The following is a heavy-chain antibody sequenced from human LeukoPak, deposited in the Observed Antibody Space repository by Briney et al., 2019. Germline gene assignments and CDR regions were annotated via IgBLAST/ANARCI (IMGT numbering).Heavy chain of an antibody. V-gene: IGHV4-61*02. J-gene: IGHJ4*02. CDR2: IYTSGST. CDR3: ARGLVRYYGTSHFDY. CDR1: GGSISSGSYY. Sequence: PSQTLSLTCTVSGGSISSGSYYWSWIRQPAGKGLEWIGRIYTSGSTNYNPSLKSRVTISVDTSKNQFSLKLSSVTAADTAVYYCARGLVRYYGTSHFDYWGQGTLVTVSS. D-gene: IGHD3-9*01.